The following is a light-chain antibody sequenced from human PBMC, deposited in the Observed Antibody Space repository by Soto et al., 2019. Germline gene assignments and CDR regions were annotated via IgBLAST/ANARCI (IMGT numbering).Light chain of an antibody. CDR1: QSIGRS. V-gene: IGKV1-39*01. Sequence: DIQLTQSPSSLSASVGDRVTITCRASQSIGRSLNWYQQKPGKAPNLLIYAASSLQSGVPSRFSGTESGTDFTLTISSLQPEDCATYICQQSYSAPLTFGGGTNVEI. J-gene: IGKJ4*01. CDR2: AAS. CDR3: QQSYSAPLT.